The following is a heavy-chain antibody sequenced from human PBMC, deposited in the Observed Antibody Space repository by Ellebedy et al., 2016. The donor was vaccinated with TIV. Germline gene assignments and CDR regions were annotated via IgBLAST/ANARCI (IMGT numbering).Heavy chain of an antibody. CDR1: GDSVSSNSVA. V-gene: IGHV6-1*01. CDR3: VRGSRGAFDI. J-gene: IGHJ3*02. Sequence: MPSETLSLTCAISGDSVSSNSVAWHWIRQSPSRGLEWLGRTYYRSKWYNEYAVSVKSRITINPDTSNNQFSLQLNSLTPEDQALYYCVRGSRGAFDIWGQGTMVTVSS. CDR2: TYYRSKWYN.